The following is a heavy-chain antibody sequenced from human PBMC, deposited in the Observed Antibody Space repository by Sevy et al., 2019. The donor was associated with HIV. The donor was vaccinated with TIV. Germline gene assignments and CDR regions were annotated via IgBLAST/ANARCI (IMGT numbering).Heavy chain of an antibody. V-gene: IGHV3-30*18. D-gene: IGHD2-15*01. CDR3: AKGGEWWLISYYYVDF. CDR1: GFSFSSYG. J-gene: IGHJ4*02. CDR2: ISSDGSYT. Sequence: GGSLRLSCAASGFSFSSYGMHWVRQAPGKGLEWVAVISSDGSYTYYADSVKGRFTISRDNSKNTLYLQMNSLRAEDTAMYYCAKGGEWWLISYYYVDFWGQGTLVTVSS.